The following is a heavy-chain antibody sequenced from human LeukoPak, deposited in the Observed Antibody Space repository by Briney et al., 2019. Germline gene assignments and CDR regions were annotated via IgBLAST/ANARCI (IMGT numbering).Heavy chain of an antibody. V-gene: IGHV1-69*13. J-gene: IGHJ5*02. CDR3: ARDGIPRYSGSHNWFDP. CDR2: IIPIFGTA. CDR1: GGTFSSYA. D-gene: IGHD1-26*01. Sequence: SVKVSCKASGGTFSSYAISWVRQAPGQGLEWMGGIIPIFGTANYAQKFQGRVTITADESTSTAYMELSSLRSEDTAVYYCARDGIPRYSGSHNWFDPWGQGTLVTVSS.